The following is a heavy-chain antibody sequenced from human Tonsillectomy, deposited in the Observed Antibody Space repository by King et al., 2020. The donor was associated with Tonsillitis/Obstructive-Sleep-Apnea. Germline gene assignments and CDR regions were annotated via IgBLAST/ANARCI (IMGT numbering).Heavy chain of an antibody. D-gene: IGHD3-10*01. CDR3: ARGGDQAVYYVDV. Sequence: VQLVESGGGVVQPGRSLRLSCAASGFTFSSYGMHWVRQAPGKGLEWVAVLWYDGSHQYYADSVKGRFTISRDTSKNTLYLQMNSLRAEDTAVYYCARGGDQAVYYVDVWGKGTTVTVSS. CDR2: LWYDGSHQ. V-gene: IGHV3-33*01. CDR1: GFTFSSYG. J-gene: IGHJ6*03.